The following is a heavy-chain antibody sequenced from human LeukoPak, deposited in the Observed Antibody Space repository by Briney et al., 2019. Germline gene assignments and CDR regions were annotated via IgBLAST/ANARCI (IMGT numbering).Heavy chain of an antibody. J-gene: IGHJ4*02. V-gene: IGHV1-8*01. D-gene: IGHD3-10*01. Sequence: ASVKVSCKASGYTFTSYDINWVRQATGQGLEWMGWMNPNSGNTGYAQKFQGRVTMTRDTSISTAYMELSSLRSEDTAVYYCARDPTMVRGVTFDYWGQGTLVTVSS. CDR1: GYTFTSYD. CDR3: ARDPTMVRGVTFDY. CDR2: MNPNSGNT.